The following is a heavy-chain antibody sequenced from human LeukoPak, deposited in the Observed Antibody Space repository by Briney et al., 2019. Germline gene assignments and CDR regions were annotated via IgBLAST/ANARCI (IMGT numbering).Heavy chain of an antibody. Sequence: GGSLRLSCAAAGFTFSIYAMSWVRQAPGKGLEWVSAISGSGGSTYYADSVKGRFTISRDNSKNTLYLQMNSLRAEDTAVYYCAKARRVCVCSGSCHFDYWGQGTLVTVSS. CDR2: ISGSGGST. V-gene: IGHV3-23*01. CDR1: GFTFSIYA. J-gene: IGHJ4*02. CDR3: AKARRVCVCSGSCHFDY. D-gene: IGHD1-26*01.